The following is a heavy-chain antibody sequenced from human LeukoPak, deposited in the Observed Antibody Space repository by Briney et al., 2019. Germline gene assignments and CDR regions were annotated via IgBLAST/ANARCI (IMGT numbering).Heavy chain of an antibody. Sequence: GGSLRLSGAASGLTVSSNYMSWVRQAPGKGLEWVSAIYSGGSSYYADSVRGRFTISRDHSKNTLYLQMNSLRAEDTAVYYCARMRSIPAAGRAGNFDYWGQGTLVTVSS. CDR2: IYSGGSS. CDR1: GLTVSSNY. V-gene: IGHV3-53*01. D-gene: IGHD6-13*01. CDR3: ARMRSIPAAGRAGNFDY. J-gene: IGHJ4*02.